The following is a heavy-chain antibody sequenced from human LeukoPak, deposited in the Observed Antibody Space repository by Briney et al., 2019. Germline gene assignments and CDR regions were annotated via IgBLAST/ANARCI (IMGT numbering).Heavy chain of an antibody. D-gene: IGHD3-16*01. CDR2: ISGSSSTR. Sequence: GGSLRLXCAASGLTFSSYEMNWVRQAPGKGLEWISYISGSSSTRYYADSVKGRFTISRDNAKNSLYLQMNSLRAEDTAVYYCATGGGFSDYWGQGTLVTVSS. CDR1: GLTFSSYE. J-gene: IGHJ4*02. V-gene: IGHV3-48*03. CDR3: ATGGGFSDY.